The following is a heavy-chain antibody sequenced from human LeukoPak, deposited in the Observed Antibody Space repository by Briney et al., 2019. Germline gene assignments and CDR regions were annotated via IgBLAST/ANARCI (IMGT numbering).Heavy chain of an antibody. J-gene: IGHJ6*03. Sequence: SETLSLTCTVSGGSISSYYWSWIRQPPGKGLEWIGYIYYSGSTNYNPSLKSRVTISVDTSKNQFSLKLSSVTAADTAVYYCARVGEVAAAADYYYYYMDVWGKGTTVTVSS. V-gene: IGHV4-59*01. D-gene: IGHD6-13*01. CDR2: IYYSGST. CDR1: GGSISSYY. CDR3: ARVGEVAAAADYYYYYMDV.